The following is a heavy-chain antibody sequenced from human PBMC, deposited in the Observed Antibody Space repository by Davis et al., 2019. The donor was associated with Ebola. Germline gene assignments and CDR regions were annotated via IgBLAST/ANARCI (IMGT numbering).Heavy chain of an antibody. D-gene: IGHD3-10*01. CDR1: GFTFSSYD. Sequence: GESLKISCAASGFTFSSYDMHWVRQATGKGLEWVSAIGTAGDTYYPGSVKGRFTISRENAKNSLYLQMNSLRAGDTAVYYCARARYYYGSPGYFDYWGQGTLVTVSS. CDR2: IGTAGDT. V-gene: IGHV3-13*01. J-gene: IGHJ4*02. CDR3: ARARYYYGSPGYFDY.